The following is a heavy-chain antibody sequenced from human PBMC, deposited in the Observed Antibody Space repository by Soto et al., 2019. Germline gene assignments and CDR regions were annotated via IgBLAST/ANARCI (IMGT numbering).Heavy chain of an antibody. CDR2: ISAYNGNT. V-gene: IGHV1-18*01. D-gene: IGHD3-16*01. J-gene: IGHJ4*02. CDR3: ARRGTPIDY. CDR1: GYTFTNFG. Sequence: QVQLVQSGAEVKKPGASVKVSCKTSGYTFTNFGISWVRQAPGQGLEWMGWISAYNGNTNYAQKFQGRVTMTTDTSTSTADMEVRSLRPDDTAVYYCARRGTPIDYWGQGTLVTVSS.